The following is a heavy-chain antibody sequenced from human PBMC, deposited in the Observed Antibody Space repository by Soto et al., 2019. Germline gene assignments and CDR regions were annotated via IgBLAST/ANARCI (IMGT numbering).Heavy chain of an antibody. V-gene: IGHV3-73*01. CDR1: GVTFSVSA. J-gene: IGHJ4*02. Sequence: GGSLRLSCAASGVTFSVSAVHWVRQASGKGLEWVGRIRSKANSYATTYAASVKGRFTISRDDSKNTAYLQMNSLETEDTAVYYCTRPPGDSSSGNWGQGTLVTVSS. CDR3: TRPPGDSSSGN. D-gene: IGHD6-6*01. CDR2: IRSKANSYAT.